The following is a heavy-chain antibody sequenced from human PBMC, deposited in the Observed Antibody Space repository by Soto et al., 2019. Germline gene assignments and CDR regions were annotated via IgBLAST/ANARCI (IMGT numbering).Heavy chain of an antibody. CDR1: GGSVSSGSYY. CDR2: IYYSGST. D-gene: IGHD3-3*01. J-gene: IGHJ3*02. V-gene: IGHV4-61*01. CDR3: AREHSDFWSGVDAFDI. Sequence: PSETLSLTCTVTGGSVSSGSYYRSWIRQPPGKGLEWIGYIYYSGSTNYNPSLKSRVTISVDTSKNQFSLKLSSVTAADTAVYYCAREHSDFWSGVDAFDIWGQGTMVTVSS.